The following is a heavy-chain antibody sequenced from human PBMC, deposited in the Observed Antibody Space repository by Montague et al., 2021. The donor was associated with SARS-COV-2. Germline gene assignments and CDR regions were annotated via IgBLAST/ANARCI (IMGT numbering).Heavy chain of an antibody. CDR3: AGGRQHINMVVVVVTGGEYYFDF. CDR2: INHRGST. D-gene: IGHD3-22*01. CDR1: DGSFSDYS. Sequence: SETLSLTCAVYDGSFSDYSWTWIRQPPGKGLEWIGDINHRGSTNYNPSLNLRGTISVDTSKNQFSLKLTSVTDADTAVYYCAGGRQHINMVVVVVTGGEYYFDFWGQGTLVTVSS. V-gene: IGHV4-34*01. J-gene: IGHJ4*02.